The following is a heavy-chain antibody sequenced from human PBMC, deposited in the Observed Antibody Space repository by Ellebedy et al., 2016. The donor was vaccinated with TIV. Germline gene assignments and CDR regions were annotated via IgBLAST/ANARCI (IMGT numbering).Heavy chain of an antibody. CDR3: ASTGLA. CDR1: GFTFSRCW. CDR2: IKEDGSGR. J-gene: IGHJ5*02. D-gene: IGHD2-8*02. V-gene: IGHV3-7*01. Sequence: PGGSLRLSCAASGFTFSRCWMSWARQAPGKGLEWVANIKEDGSGRDYVDSVKGRFTISRDNAKNSLYLQLNSLRAEDTAVYYCASTGLAWGQGTLVTVSS.